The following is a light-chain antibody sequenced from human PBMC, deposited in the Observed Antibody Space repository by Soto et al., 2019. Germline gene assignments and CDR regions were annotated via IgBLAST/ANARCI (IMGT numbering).Light chain of an antibody. CDR2: DVN. Sequence: QSALTQPRSVSGSPGQSVAISCTGTSNDVGAHNYVSWDQQHPGKAPKLKIYDVNKRPSGVPDRFSGSKSGNTASLTISGLQPGDEADYYCGSYGASPVLGTGTKVPVL. CDR1: SNDVGAHNY. J-gene: IGLJ1*01. V-gene: IGLV2-11*01. CDR3: GSYGASPV.